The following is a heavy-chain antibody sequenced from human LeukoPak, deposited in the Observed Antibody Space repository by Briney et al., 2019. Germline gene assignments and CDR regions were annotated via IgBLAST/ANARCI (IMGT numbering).Heavy chain of an antibody. Sequence: GASVTVSCKVSGYTLTELSMHWVRQAPGKGLEWMGGFDPEDGETIYAQKFQGRVTMTEDTSTDTAYMELSSLRSEDTAVYYCATSWGSGSYYFDYWGQGTLVTVSS. CDR2: FDPEDGET. CDR3: ATSWGSGSYYFDY. D-gene: IGHD1-26*01. V-gene: IGHV1-24*01. J-gene: IGHJ4*02. CDR1: GYTLTELS.